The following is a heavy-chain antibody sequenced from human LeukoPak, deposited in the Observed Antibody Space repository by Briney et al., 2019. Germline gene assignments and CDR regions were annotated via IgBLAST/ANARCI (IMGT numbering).Heavy chain of an antibody. J-gene: IGHJ4*02. CDR1: GGSFSGNY. Sequence: SETLSLTCAVYGGSFSGNYWSWIRQPPGKGLEWIGEINHSGSTNYNPSLKSRVTISVDTSKNQFSLKLSSVTAADTAVYYCARGLTFGYYYDYWGQGTLVTVSS. CDR2: INHSGST. CDR3: ARGLTFGYYYDY. D-gene: IGHD3-22*01. V-gene: IGHV4-34*01.